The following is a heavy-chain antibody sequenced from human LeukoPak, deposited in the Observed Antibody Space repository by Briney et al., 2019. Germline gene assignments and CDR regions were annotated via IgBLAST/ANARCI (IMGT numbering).Heavy chain of an antibody. Sequence: PSETLSLTCAVYDGALSGYYWSWIRQSPGKGLDWIGEINHSGIPKYNPSLKSRVTLSFDTSKNQFSLTLTSVTAADTAVYYCARGLILAGETLGAWGQGTLVTVSS. CDR2: INHSGIP. CDR3: ARGLILAGETLGA. V-gene: IGHV4-34*01. CDR1: DGALSGYY. D-gene: IGHD6-19*01. J-gene: IGHJ5*02.